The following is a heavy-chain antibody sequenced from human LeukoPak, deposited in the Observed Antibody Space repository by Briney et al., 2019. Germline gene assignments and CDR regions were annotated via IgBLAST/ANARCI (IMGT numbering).Heavy chain of an antibody. D-gene: IGHD3-3*01. CDR2: INSDGSST. Sequence: GGSLGLSCAASGFTFTSYWMHWVRQAPEKGLVWVSRINSDGSSTNYADSVKGRFTISRDNAKNTLYLQMNSLRAEDTAVYYCAGPPWSAIHWGQGALVTVYS. CDR1: GFTFTSYW. V-gene: IGHV3-74*01. J-gene: IGHJ1*01. CDR3: AGPPWSAIH.